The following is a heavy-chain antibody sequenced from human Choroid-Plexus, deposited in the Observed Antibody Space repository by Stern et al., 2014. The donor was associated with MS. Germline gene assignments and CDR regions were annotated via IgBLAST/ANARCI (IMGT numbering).Heavy chain of an antibody. Sequence: DQLVESGGGVVQPGRPLRLSCVAFGFTFGGCAMHWVRQAPGKGLEGGAGVSYDGSNKYYADSVKGRFTISRDNSQNTLYMQMSSLRPEDTAVYYCAKDRQYLTYFFDHWGQGSLVTVSS. CDR1: GFTFGGCA. CDR2: VSYDGSNK. CDR3: AKDRQYLTYFFDH. D-gene: IGHD2/OR15-2a*01. J-gene: IGHJ5*02. V-gene: IGHV3-30*18.